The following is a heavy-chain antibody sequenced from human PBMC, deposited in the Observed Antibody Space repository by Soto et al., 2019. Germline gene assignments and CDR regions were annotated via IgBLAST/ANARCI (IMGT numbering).Heavy chain of an antibody. CDR1: GGSISSSSYY. J-gene: IGHJ5*02. CDR3: ARQRDWFDP. CDR2: IYYSGIT. Sequence: PSETLSLTCTVSGGSISSSSYYWGWIRQPPGKGLEWIGSIYYSGITYYNPSLKSRVTISVDTSKNQFSLKLSSVTAADTAVYYCARQRDWFDPWGQGTLVTVSS. V-gene: IGHV4-39*01.